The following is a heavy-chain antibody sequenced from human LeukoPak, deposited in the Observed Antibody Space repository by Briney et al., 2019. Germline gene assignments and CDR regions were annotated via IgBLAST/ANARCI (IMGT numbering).Heavy chain of an antibody. CDR3: ARGTTQYSSSAFDY. CDR2: IKPNNGGT. CDR1: GYTFTDYD. J-gene: IGHJ4*02. V-gene: IGHV1-2*02. Sequence: ASVKVSCKASGYTFTDYDMHWVRQVPGQGLEWMGWIKPNNGGTNYAQKFQGRATLTRDTSISTAYMDLTRLTSDDAAVYFCARGTTQYSSSAFDYWGQGSLVTVSS. D-gene: IGHD6-13*01.